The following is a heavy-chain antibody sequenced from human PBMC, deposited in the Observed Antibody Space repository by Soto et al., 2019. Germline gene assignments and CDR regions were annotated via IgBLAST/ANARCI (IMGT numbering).Heavy chain of an antibody. D-gene: IGHD6-13*01. J-gene: IGHJ4*02. Sequence: PGESLRISCQCSGYTFSNFWIACVRQLPGKGLEYMGIIYPGDSETRYSPSFHGKVTISADRSIGTAYLQWSSLEASDSAFYFCARSPRSSPYFDYWGEGALVTVSS. CDR3: ARSPRSSPYFDY. V-gene: IGHV5-51*01. CDR2: IYPGDSET. CDR1: GYTFSNFW.